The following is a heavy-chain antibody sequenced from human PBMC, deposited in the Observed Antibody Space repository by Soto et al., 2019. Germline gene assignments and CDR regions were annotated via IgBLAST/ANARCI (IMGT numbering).Heavy chain of an antibody. Sequence: ASVKVSCKASGGTFSSYAISWVRQAPGQGLEWMGGIIPIFGTANYAQKFQGGVTITADESTSTAYMELSSLRSEDTAVYYCASNYPGIAVAGTGYYYGMDVWGQGTTVTVSS. D-gene: IGHD6-19*01. CDR3: ASNYPGIAVAGTGYYYGMDV. CDR2: IIPIFGTA. J-gene: IGHJ6*02. CDR1: GGTFSSYA. V-gene: IGHV1-69*13.